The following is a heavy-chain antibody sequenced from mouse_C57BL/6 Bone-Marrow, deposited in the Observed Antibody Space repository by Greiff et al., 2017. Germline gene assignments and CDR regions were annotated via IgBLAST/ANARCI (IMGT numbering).Heavy chain of an antibody. J-gene: IGHJ2*01. CDR3: TRIREVKGY. Sequence: QFQLQQSGAELVRPGASVTLSCKASGYTFTDYEMHWVKQTPVHGLEWIGAIDPETGGTAYNHKFKGKTILTADKSSSTAYMELRSLTSADSAVYYCTRIREVKGYWGQGTTLTVSS. CDR2: IDPETGGT. CDR1: GYTFTDYE. V-gene: IGHV1-15*01. D-gene: IGHD2-2*01.